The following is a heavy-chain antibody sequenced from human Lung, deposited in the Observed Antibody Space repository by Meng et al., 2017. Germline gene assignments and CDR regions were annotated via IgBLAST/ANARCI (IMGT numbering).Heavy chain of an antibody. J-gene: IGHJ4*02. D-gene: IGHD4-11*01. V-gene: IGHV4-34*01. CDR3: ARGPTTMAHDFDY. Sequence: HVVLHMWCGGYVKPSETLALTCVVAGGSFSDYYWSWVRQPPGKGLEWIGEINHSGSTNYNPSLESRATISVDTSQNNLSLKLSSVTAADSAVYYCARGPTTMAHDFDYWGQGTLVTVSS. CDR2: INHSGST. CDR1: GGSFSDYY.